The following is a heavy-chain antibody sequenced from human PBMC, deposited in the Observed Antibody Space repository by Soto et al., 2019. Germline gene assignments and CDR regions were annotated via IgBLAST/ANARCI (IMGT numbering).Heavy chain of an antibody. D-gene: IGHD4-17*01. Sequence: QVQLVESGGGVVQPGRSLRLSCAASGFTFSRFGMHWVRQAPGEGLEWVTFISYDGGNTEYADSVKGRFIVSRDNSKNTLYLQMNGLRAEDTAFYYCANEVRANLDDYGDYDWFDPWGQGTLVIVSS. CDR2: ISYDGGNT. V-gene: IGHV3-30*18. CDR3: ANEVRANLDDYGDYDWFDP. CDR1: GFTFSRFG. J-gene: IGHJ5*02.